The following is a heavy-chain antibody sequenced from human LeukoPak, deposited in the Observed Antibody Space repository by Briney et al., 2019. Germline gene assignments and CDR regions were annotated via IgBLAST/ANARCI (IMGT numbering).Heavy chain of an antibody. Sequence: GESLKISCKGSGYSFTSYWIGWVRQMPGKGLERMGIIYPGDSDTRYSPSFQGQVTISADKSISTAYLQWSSLKASDTAMYYCVRSLTVAGSNHLDYWGQGTLVTVSS. J-gene: IGHJ4*02. V-gene: IGHV5-51*01. D-gene: IGHD6-19*01. CDR1: GYSFTSYW. CDR2: IYPGDSDT. CDR3: VRSLTVAGSNHLDY.